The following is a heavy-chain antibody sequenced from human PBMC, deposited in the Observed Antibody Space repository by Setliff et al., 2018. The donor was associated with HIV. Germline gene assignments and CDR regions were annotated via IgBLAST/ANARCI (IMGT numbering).Heavy chain of an antibody. V-gene: IGHV3-15*01. D-gene: IGHD3-22*01. CDR1: GFIFSNTR. J-gene: IGHJ4*02. CDR3: TTGGITMIRGGTFDY. CDR2: IKTKGEGETT. Sequence: GESLKISCAASGFIFSNTRMNWVRQAPGKGLEWVGRIKTKGEGETTDYTAPVKGRFTLSRDDSKKTFYLQMNSLRSEDTAVYFCTTGGITMIRGGTFDYWGQGALVTVSS.